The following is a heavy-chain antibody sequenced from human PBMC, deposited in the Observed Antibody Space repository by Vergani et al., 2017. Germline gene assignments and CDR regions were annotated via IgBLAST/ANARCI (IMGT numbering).Heavy chain of an antibody. CDR1: GGSISSSSYY. V-gene: IGHV4-39*07. CDR2: IYYSGST. D-gene: IGHD3-22*01. J-gene: IGHJ6*02. Sequence: QLQLQESGPGLVKPSETLSLTCTVSGGSISSSSYYWGWIRQPPGKGLEWIGSIYYSGSTYYNPSLKSRVTTSVDTSKNQFSLKLSSVTAADPAVYYCARGRDDSSGYYYYYYGMDVWGQGTTVTVSS. CDR3: ARGRDDSSGYYYYYYGMDV.